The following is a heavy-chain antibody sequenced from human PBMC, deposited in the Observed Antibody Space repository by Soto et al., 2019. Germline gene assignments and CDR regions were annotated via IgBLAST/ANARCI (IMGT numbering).Heavy chain of an antibody. J-gene: IGHJ1*01. D-gene: IGHD4-17*01. CDR1: GGTFSSYT. V-gene: IGHV1-69*02. Sequence: QVQLVQSGAEVKKPGSSVKVSCKASGGTFSSYTISWVRQAPGQGLEWMGRIIPILGIANYAQKFQGRVTITADKSTSTAYMELSILRSEDTAVYYCAQSGYGDFLNDFHHWGQGTLVTVSS. CDR2: IIPILGIA. CDR3: AQSGYGDFLNDFHH.